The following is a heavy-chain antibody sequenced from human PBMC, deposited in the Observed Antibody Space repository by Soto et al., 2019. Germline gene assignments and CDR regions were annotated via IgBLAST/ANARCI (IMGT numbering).Heavy chain of an antibody. V-gene: IGHV4-30-4*01. CDR2: IYDGGRT. CDR1: GGSISNNHCC. Sequence: SETLSITWTVAGGSISNNHCCWSLIRQSPGKGLEWIGHIYDGGRTYNNPSLKSRVTISADTSKNQFSLTLTSVTGADTAVYYCARGLSSEKVDSWGQGTLVTVSS. CDR3: ARGLSSEKVDS. D-gene: IGHD3-10*01. J-gene: IGHJ4*02.